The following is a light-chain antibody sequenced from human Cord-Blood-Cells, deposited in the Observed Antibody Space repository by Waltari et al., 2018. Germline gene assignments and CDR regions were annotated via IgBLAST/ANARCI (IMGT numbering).Light chain of an antibody. V-gene: IGLV2-23*01. CDR2: EGS. Sequence: QSALTQPASVSGSPGQSITISCTGTSSDVGSYNLVSWYQQHPGKAPKLMIYEGSKRPLAVSNRFSGSKSGNTASLTISGLHAEYEADYYCCSYAGSYVFGTGTKVTVL. CDR1: SSDVGSYNL. J-gene: IGLJ1*01. CDR3: CSYAGSYV.